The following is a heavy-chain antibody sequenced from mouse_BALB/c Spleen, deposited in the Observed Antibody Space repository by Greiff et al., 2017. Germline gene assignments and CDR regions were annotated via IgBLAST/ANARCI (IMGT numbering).Heavy chain of an antibody. CDR2: ISSGGSYT. J-gene: IGHJ3*01. Sequence: EVQGVESGGGLVKPGGSLKLSCAASGFTFSSYAMSWVRQSPEKRLEWVAEISSGGSYTYYPDTVTGRFTISRDNAKNTLYLEMSSLRSEDTAMYYCARDGYTGGQGTLVTVSA. D-gene: IGHD1-2*01. CDR1: GFTFSSYA. CDR3: ARDGYT. V-gene: IGHV5-9-4*01.